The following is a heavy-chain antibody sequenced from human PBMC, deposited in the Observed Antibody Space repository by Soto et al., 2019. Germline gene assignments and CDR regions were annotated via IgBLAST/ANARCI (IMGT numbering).Heavy chain of an antibody. V-gene: IGHV3-48*04. J-gene: IGHJ4*02. D-gene: IGHD6-13*01. CDR1: GFTFSSYN. Sequence: GGSLRLYCAASGFTFSSYNMNWVRQAPGKGLEWVAYIRNDGSNKYYADSVKGRFTISRDNAKNSLYLQMNSLRAEDTAVYYCASSYSGYSSSWYYFDYWGQGTLVTVSS. CDR3: ASSYSGYSSSWYYFDY. CDR2: IRNDGSNK.